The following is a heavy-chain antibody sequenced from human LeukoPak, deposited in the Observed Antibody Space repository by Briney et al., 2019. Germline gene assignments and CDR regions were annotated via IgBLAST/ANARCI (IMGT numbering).Heavy chain of an antibody. CDR1: GGSISSYH. J-gene: IGHJ4*02. V-gene: IGHV4-59*12. Sequence: SSETLSLTCSVSGGSISSYHWSWIRQPPGKGLEWIGYIYYSGSTYYNPSLKSRVTISVDTSKNQFSLKLSSVTAADTAVYYCARVPRTFQLDYWGQGTLVTVSS. CDR2: IYYSGST. D-gene: IGHD1-14*01. CDR3: ARVPRTFQLDY.